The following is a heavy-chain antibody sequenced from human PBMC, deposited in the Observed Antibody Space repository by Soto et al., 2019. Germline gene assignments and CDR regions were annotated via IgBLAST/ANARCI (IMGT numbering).Heavy chain of an antibody. V-gene: IGHV3-23*01. J-gene: IGHJ6*02. Sequence: QPGGSLRLSCAASGFTFSIYAMSWARQAPGKGLEWVSVIDASGGTTYTDSVKGRFTISRDNSKNTLYLQMNSLRVEDTAVYYCVRERQLGVWGQGTTVTVS. CDR2: IDASGGTT. CDR1: GFTFSIYA. CDR3: VRERQLGV. D-gene: IGHD6-6*01.